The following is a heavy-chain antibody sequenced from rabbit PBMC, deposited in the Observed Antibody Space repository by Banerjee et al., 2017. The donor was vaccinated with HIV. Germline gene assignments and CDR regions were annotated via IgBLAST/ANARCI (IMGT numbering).Heavy chain of an antibody. CDR2: IYMSSGST. CDR3: ARDNVGGSEYTFNL. D-gene: IGHD8-1*01. J-gene: IGHJ4*01. Sequence: QEQLVESGGGLVQPEGSLTLTCTASGFSFSDTYFMCWVRQAPGKGLEWMGCIYMSSGSTYYASWAKGRFTISKTSSTTVTLQMTSLTAADTATYFCARDNVGGSEYTFNLWGQGTLVTVS. CDR1: GFSFSDTYF. V-gene: IGHV1S45*01.